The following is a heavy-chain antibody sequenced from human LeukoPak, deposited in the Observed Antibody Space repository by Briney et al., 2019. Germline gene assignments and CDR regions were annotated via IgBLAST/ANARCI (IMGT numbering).Heavy chain of an antibody. CDR3: ARTRRGGVIAAAGFFDY. D-gene: IGHD6-13*01. CDR2: INPNSGGT. J-gene: IGHJ4*02. Sequence: ASVKVSCKASGYTFTSYGISWVRQAPGQGLEWMGWINPNSGGTNYAQKFQGRVTMTRDTSISTAYMELSRLRSDDTAVYYCARTRRGGVIAAAGFFDYWGQGTLVTVSS. CDR1: GYTFTSYG. V-gene: IGHV1-2*02.